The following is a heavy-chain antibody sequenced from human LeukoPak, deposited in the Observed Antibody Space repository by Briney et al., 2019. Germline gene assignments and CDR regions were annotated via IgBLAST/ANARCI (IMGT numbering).Heavy chain of an antibody. J-gene: IGHJ4*02. D-gene: IGHD4-17*01. V-gene: IGHV4-34*01. CDR2: INDSGST. Sequence: SETLSLTCAVYGGSFSGYYWNWIRQPPGKGLEWIGEINDSGSTNYDPFLKSRVSISVDTSKKQFSLKVDSVTAADTAVYYCARGVYGDYFTKTGYFDYWGQGTQVIVSS. CDR3: ARGVYGDYFTKTGYFDY. CDR1: GGSFSGYY.